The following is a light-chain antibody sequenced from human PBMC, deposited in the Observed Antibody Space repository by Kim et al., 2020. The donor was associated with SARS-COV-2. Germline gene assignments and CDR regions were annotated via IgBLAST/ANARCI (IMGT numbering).Light chain of an antibody. CDR2: DVT. Sequence: QSALTQPASVSGSPGQSITISCTGTSSDVGGYNYVSWYQQHPGKAPKLMIYDVTYRPSGVSNRFSGSKSGNTASLTISGLQPEDEADYYCSSYASGNTPCVFGTGTKVTVL. J-gene: IGLJ1*01. CDR3: SSYASGNTPCV. V-gene: IGLV2-14*03. CDR1: SSDVGGYNY.